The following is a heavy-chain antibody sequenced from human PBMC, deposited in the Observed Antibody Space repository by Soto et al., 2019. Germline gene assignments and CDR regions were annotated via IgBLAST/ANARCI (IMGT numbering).Heavy chain of an antibody. J-gene: IGHJ5*02. CDR1: GFTFSSYA. D-gene: IGHD2-21*01. CDR3: ARVWTRPGLCGSPSPPHNLFDP. V-gene: IGHV3-30-3*01. Sequence: PGGSLRLSCAASGFTFSSYAMHWVRQAPGKGLEWVAVISYDGSNKYYADSVKGRFTISRDNSKNTLYLQMNSLRAEDTAVYYCARVWTRPGLCGSPSPPHNLFDPWGQGTLVTGSA. CDR2: ISYDGSNK.